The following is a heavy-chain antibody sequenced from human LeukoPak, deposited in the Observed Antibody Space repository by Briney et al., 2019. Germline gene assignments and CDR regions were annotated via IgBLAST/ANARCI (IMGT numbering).Heavy chain of an antibody. Sequence: SETLSLTCTVSGGSISSSSYYWSWIRQPPGKGLEWIGEINHSGSTNYNPSLKSRVTISVDTSKNQFSLKLSSVTAADTAVYYCATTAAGNGGDGYWGQGTLVTVSS. J-gene: IGHJ4*02. CDR1: GGSISSSSYY. CDR3: ATTAAGNGGDGY. D-gene: IGHD6-13*01. V-gene: IGHV4-39*07. CDR2: INHSGST.